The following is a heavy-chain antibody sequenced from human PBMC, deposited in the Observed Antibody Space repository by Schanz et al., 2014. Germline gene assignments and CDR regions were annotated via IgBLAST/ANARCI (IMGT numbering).Heavy chain of an antibody. Sequence: EVRLVESGGGLVQPGGSLRLSCSASGFSFSSYSMNWVRQAPGKGLEWVSSISHSGGSKYYADSVKGRFTISRDNSENTLYLQMNSLSADDTAVFYCAKGMGYCSGGTCYDYYYYGLDVWGQGTTVTVSS. CDR2: ISHSGGSK. J-gene: IGHJ6*02. CDR3: AKGMGYCSGGTCYDYYYYGLDV. CDR1: GFSFSSYS. D-gene: IGHD2-15*01. V-gene: IGHV3-23*04.